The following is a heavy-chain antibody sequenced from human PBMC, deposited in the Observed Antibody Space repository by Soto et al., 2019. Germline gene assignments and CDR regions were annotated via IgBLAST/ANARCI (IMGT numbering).Heavy chain of an antibody. Sequence: ASVKVSCKASGYTFTSYDINWVRQATGQGLEWMGWMNPNSGNTGYAQKFQGRVTMTRNTSISTAYMELSSLRSEDTAVYYCARVREESGYYTGIPYYYYYMDVWGKGTTVTVSS. CDR3: ARVREESGYYTGIPYYYYYMDV. CDR1: GYTFTSYD. D-gene: IGHD3-3*01. CDR2: MNPNSGNT. J-gene: IGHJ6*03. V-gene: IGHV1-8*01.